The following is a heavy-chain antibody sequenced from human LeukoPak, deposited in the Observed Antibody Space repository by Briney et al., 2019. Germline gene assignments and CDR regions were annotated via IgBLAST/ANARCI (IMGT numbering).Heavy chain of an antibody. CDR1: GYTFTGYY. CDR3: ARNIWFGESADAFDI. D-gene: IGHD3-10*01. J-gene: IGHJ3*02. Sequence: ASVKVSCKASGYTFTGYYMHWVRQAPGQGLEWMGWINPNSGGTNYAQKFQGRVTMTRDKSIRAAYMELSRLTSDDTAVYYCARNIWFGESADAFDIWGQGTMVTVSS. V-gene: IGHV1-2*02. CDR2: INPNSGGT.